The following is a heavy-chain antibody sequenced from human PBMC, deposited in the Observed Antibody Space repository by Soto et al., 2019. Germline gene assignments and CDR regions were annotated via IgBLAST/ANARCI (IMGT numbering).Heavy chain of an antibody. V-gene: IGHV1-18*01. CDR2: ISAYNGNT. CDR3: ARPYDSSGSYLPFDY. Sequence: ASVKVSCKASGGTFSSYAISWVRQAPGQGLEWMGWISAYNGNTNYAQKLQGRVTMTTDTSTSTAYMELRSLRSDDTAVYYCARPYDSSGSYLPFDYWGQGTLVTVSS. CDR1: GGTFSSYA. D-gene: IGHD3-22*01. J-gene: IGHJ4*02.